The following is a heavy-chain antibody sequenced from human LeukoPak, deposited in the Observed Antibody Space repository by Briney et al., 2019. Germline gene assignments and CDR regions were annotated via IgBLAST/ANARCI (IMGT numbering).Heavy chain of an antibody. J-gene: IGHJ4*02. CDR2: IYYTGST. CDR3: ARHRAYSSSSPFDY. D-gene: IGHD6-6*01. Sequence: NSSETLSLTCSVSGGSISSLYWSWIRQPPGKGREWIGYIYYTGSTNYNPSLKSRVTMFVDMSKNQFSLRLSSVTAADTAVYYCARHRAYSSSSPFDYWGQGTLVTVSS. CDR1: GGSISSLY. V-gene: IGHV4-59*08.